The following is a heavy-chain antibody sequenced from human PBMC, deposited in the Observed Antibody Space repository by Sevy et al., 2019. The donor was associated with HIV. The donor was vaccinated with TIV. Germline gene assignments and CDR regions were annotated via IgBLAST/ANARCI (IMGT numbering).Heavy chain of an antibody. CDR2: IYYSGST. J-gene: IGHJ6*02. CDR1: GGSISSSSYY. D-gene: IGHD3-3*01. CDR3: ARIGPPGERFLGCHEKDCYYYYGMDV. Sequence: SETLSLTCTVSGGSISSSSYYWGWIRQPPGKGLEWIGSIYYSGSTYYNPSLKSRVTISVDTSKNQFSLRLSSVTAADTAVYYCARIGPPGERFLGCHEKDCYYYYGMDVWGQGTTVTVSS. V-gene: IGHV4-39*01.